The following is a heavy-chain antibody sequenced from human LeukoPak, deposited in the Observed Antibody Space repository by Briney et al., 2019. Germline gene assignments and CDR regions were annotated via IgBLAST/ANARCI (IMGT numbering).Heavy chain of an antibody. Sequence: ASVKVSCKASGYTFTGYYMHWVRQAPGQGLEWMGWISPNSGGTNYAQKFQGRVTMTRDTSISTAYMELSRLRSDDTAVYYCARASSGYCSGGSCYSDYWGQGTLVTVSS. D-gene: IGHD2-15*01. CDR2: ISPNSGGT. V-gene: IGHV1-2*02. CDR1: GYTFTGYY. CDR3: ARASSGYCSGGSCYSDY. J-gene: IGHJ4*02.